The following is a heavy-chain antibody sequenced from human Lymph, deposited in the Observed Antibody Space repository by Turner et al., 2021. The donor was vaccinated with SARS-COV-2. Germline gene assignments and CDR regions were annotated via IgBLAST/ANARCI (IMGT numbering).Heavy chain of an antibody. Sequence: QVQLVQSGVEVTKPGASVKVSCKVSGYTLTELSMHWVRQAPGKGLEWMGGFDPEDGEIIYAQKFQGRVTMTEDTSTDTAYMELSSLRSEDTAVYYCATVLCTGSSCYYYGMDVWGQGTTVTVSS. CDR1: GYTLTELS. D-gene: IGHD2-15*01. V-gene: IGHV1-24*01. CDR2: FDPEDGEI. CDR3: ATVLCTGSSCYYYGMDV. J-gene: IGHJ6*02.